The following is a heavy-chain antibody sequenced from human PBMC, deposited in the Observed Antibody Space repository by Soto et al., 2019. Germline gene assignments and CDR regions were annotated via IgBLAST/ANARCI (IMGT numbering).Heavy chain of an antibody. V-gene: IGHV5-51*01. CDR1: GYSFTDDC. D-gene: IGHD2-15*01. CDR3: ASAYRYGGQDRLCRGAICYEVSYGMDV. Sequence: VVPLQAAWSVSGYSFTDDCIALVLQIPGKGLEWMWLIYPDDSSVTYSPSFQGQVTLSADRSISTAYLQWSSLKASDTAIYFCASAYRYGGQDRLCRGAICYEVSYGMDVWGQGTTATVSS. CDR2: IYPDDSSV. J-gene: IGHJ6*02.